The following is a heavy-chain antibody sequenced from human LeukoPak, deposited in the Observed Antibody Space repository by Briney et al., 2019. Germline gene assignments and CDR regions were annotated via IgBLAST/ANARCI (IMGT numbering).Heavy chain of an antibody. J-gene: IGHJ4*02. CDR2: VSSSGGGT. Sequence: PGGSLRLSCAASGFTFSSSLMSWVRQAPGKGLEWVSTVSSSGGGTYYADSVKGRFTISRDNSKNTLYLQMNSLRAEDTAVYYCARKVAYGDHGDYWGQGTLVTVSS. V-gene: IGHV3-23*01. CDR1: GFTFSSSL. CDR3: ARKVAYGDHGDY. D-gene: IGHD4-17*01.